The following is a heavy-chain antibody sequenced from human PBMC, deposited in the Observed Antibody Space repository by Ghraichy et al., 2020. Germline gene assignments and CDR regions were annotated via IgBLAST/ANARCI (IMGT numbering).Heavy chain of an antibody. CDR3: ARVPGGYGDQFDY. J-gene: IGHJ4*02. CDR2: IKQDGSEK. D-gene: IGHD4-17*01. V-gene: IGHV3-7*01. CDR1: GFTFSSYW. Sequence: GGSLRLSCAASGFTFSSYWMSWVRQAPGKGLEWVANIKQDGSEKYYVDSVKGRFTISRDNAKNSLYLQMNSLRAEDTAVYYCARVPGGYGDQFDYWGQGTLVTVSS.